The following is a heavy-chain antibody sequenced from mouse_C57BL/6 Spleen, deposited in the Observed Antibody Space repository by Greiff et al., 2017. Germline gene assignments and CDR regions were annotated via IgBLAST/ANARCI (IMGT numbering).Heavy chain of an antibody. CDR2: IRNKANNHAT. CDR3: TRLYYYGSSYYFDY. V-gene: IGHV6-6*01. Sequence: EVTLVESGGGLVQPGGSMKLSCAASGFTFSDAWMDWVRQSPEKGLEWVAEIRNKANNHATYYAESVKGRFTISRDDSKSSVYLQMNSLRAEDTGIYYCTRLYYYGSSYYFDYWGQGTTLTVSS. D-gene: IGHD1-1*01. J-gene: IGHJ2*01. CDR1: GFTFSDAW.